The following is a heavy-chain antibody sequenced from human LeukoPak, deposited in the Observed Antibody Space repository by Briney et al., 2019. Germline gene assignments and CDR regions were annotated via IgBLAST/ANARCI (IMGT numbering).Heavy chain of an antibody. CDR2: IYHNGNT. Sequence: PSGTLSLTCAVSDGSITSSHWWSRVRQPPGKGLEWIGEIYHNGNTNYNPSLKSRVTISLDKSKSQFSLKLTSVTAADTAVYYCARDPVAAAGTAFDYWGQGTLITVSS. CDR1: DGSITSSHW. CDR3: ARDPVAAAGTAFDY. D-gene: IGHD6-13*01. V-gene: IGHV4-4*02. J-gene: IGHJ4*02.